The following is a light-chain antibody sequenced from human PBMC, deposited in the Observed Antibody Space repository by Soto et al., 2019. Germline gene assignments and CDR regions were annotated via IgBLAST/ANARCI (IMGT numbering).Light chain of an antibody. CDR1: SSDVGGYNY. CDR2: DVS. Sequence: QSALTQPASVSGSPGQSITISCTGTSSDVGGYNYVSWYQQHPGKAPKLMIYDVSNRPSGVSNRFSGSKSGNTASLTISGLQAEDEAYYYCSSYTSSSTLVFGGVSKVTVL. V-gene: IGLV2-14*01. J-gene: IGLJ2*01. CDR3: SSYTSSSTLV.